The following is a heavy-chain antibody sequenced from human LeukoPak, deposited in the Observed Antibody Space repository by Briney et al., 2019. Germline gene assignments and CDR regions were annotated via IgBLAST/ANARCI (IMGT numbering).Heavy chain of an antibody. CDR1: GGTFSSYA. D-gene: IGHD3-3*01. Sequence: GASVKVSCKASGGTFSSYAISWVRQAPGQGLEWMGGIIPILGIANYAQKFQGRVTITADKSTSTAYMELSSLRSEDTGVYYCARVPEIFGVVIADNWFDPWGQGTLVTVSS. V-gene: IGHV1-69*10. CDR3: ARVPEIFGVVIADNWFDP. J-gene: IGHJ5*02. CDR2: IIPILGIA.